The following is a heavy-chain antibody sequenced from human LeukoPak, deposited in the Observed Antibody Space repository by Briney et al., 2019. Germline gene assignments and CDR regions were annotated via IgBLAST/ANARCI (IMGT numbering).Heavy chain of an antibody. Sequence: GGSLRLSCAASGFTFSSYEMNWVRQAPGKGLEWVSYISSSGSTIYYADSVKGRFTISRDNAKNSLYLQMNSLRAEDTAVYYCARQISDYYYYMDVWGKGTTVTISS. CDR3: ARQISDYYYYMDV. J-gene: IGHJ6*03. D-gene: IGHD2-21*01. CDR1: GFTFSSYE. V-gene: IGHV3-48*03. CDR2: ISSSGSTI.